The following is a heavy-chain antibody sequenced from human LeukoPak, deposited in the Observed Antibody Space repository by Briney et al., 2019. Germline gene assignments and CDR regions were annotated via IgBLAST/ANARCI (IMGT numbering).Heavy chain of an antibody. CDR2: IYYSGST. J-gene: IGHJ5*02. Sequence: SETLSLTCTVSGGSISSTNYYWGWIRQPPGKGLEWIGSIYYSGSTYYNPSLKSRVIISVDTSKNQFSLQLSSVTAADTAIYYYARHDQEGATNWFDPWGQGTLVTVSS. V-gene: IGHV4-39*01. CDR3: ARHDQEGATNWFDP. CDR1: GGSISSTNYY.